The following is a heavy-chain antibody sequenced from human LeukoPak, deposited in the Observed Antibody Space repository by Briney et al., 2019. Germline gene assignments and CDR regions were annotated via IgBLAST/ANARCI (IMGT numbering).Heavy chain of an antibody. CDR2: IWYDGSNR. J-gene: IGHJ4*02. D-gene: IGHD2-15*01. V-gene: IGHV3-33*01. Sequence: GGSLRLSCAASGFIFSNYGMHWVRRAPGKGLEWVAIIWYDGSNRYYADSVKGRFTVPRDNSKNTLYLQMNSLRAEDSAVYYCARDLYVVVVAATPDYWGQGTLVTVSS. CDR3: ARDLYVVVVAATPDY. CDR1: GFIFSNYG.